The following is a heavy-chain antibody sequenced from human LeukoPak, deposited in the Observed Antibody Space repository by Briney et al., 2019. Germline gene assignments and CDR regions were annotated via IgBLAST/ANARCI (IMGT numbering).Heavy chain of an antibody. J-gene: IGHJ4*02. CDR3: VSRAGSPWGPFDD. CDR2: ISRGGVIT. V-gene: IGHV3-23*01. D-gene: IGHD7-27*01. CDR1: GFTFRDYA. Sequence: GGSLRLSXAASGFTFRDYAINWVRQAPGQGLEWVSSISRGGVITYYADSVKGRFTISRDNSNNTLYLHMNSLRAEDTAVYYCVSRAGSPWGPFDDWGQGTLVTVSS.